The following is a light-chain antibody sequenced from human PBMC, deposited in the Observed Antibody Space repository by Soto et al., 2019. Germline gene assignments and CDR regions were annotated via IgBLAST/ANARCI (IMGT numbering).Light chain of an antibody. CDR2: DAS. Sequence: DIQMTQSPSTLSASVGDRVTITCRASQSIGSWLAWYQQRPGKAPNLLIYDASSLESGVPSGFSGSRSGTEFTLTINSLQPDDFATYFCQQYKTSLYSFGQGTKVDIK. CDR1: QSIGSW. CDR3: QQYKTSLYS. V-gene: IGKV1-5*01. J-gene: IGKJ2*01.